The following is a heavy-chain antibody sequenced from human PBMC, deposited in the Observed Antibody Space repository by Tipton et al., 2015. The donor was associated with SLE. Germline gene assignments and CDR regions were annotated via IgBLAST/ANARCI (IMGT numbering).Heavy chain of an antibody. D-gene: IGHD3-3*01. CDR1: GESSSGYF. CDR3: ARVKNYDFWSGWAAFDI. CDR2: IHDGGSS. Sequence: TLSLTCAVYGESSSGYFWSWIRQSAGKGLEWIGDIHDGGSSYYNPSLKSRVTISVDTSKNQFSLKLSSVTAADTAVYYCARVKNYDFWSGWAAFDIWGQGTMVTVSS. V-gene: IGHV4-34*01. J-gene: IGHJ3*02.